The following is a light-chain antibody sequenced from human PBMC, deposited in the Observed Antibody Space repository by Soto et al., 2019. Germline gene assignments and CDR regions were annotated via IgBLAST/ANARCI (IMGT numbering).Light chain of an antibody. CDR2: GAS. V-gene: IGKV1-9*01. Sequence: IQLTHSPSSLSASVGDRVTISCRASQGIDNFLAWYKQKPGKAPKRLIYGASTLQSGVPSRFSGSGSGTDFTLTISSLQPEDFATYYCQQLNSFPIPFGPGTKVDIK. J-gene: IGKJ3*01. CDR3: QQLNSFPIP. CDR1: QGIDNF.